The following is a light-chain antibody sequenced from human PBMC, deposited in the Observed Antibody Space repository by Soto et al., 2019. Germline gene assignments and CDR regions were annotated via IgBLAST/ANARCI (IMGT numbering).Light chain of an antibody. V-gene: IGLV2-23*02. J-gene: IGLJ1*01. CDR1: SGDVGSYNL. CDR3: YSYAGRNLYV. Sequence: QSALTQPASVSGSPGQSITISCTGTSGDVGSYNLVSWYQQYPGKVPKLMISEVTKRPSGVSDRFSGSKSGNTASLTISGLQAEDEAYYYCYSYAGRNLYVFGTGTKLTVL. CDR2: EVT.